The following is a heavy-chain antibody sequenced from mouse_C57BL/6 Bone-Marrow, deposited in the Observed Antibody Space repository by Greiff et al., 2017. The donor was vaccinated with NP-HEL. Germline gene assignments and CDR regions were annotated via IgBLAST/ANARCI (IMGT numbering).Heavy chain of an antibody. D-gene: IGHD1-2*01. Sequence: EVQLVESGGDLVKPGGSLKLSCAASGFTFSSYGMSWVRQTPDKRLEWVATISSGGSYTYYPDSVKGRFTISRDNAKNTLYLQMSSLKSEDTAMYYCARQGLRPYYFDYWGQGTTLTVSS. CDR1: GFTFSSYG. CDR2: ISSGGSYT. J-gene: IGHJ2*01. V-gene: IGHV5-6*01. CDR3: ARQGLRPYYFDY.